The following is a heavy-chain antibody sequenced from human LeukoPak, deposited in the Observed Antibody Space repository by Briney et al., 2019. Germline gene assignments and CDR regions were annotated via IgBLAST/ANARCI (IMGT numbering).Heavy chain of an antibody. CDR3: VRLEVFDY. Sequence: GGSLRLSCAASGFTFSSYTMSWVRQAPGKGLEWVSTITTSDGNTYYADSVKGRFTVSRDNTKNSLYLQMNSLRAEDTAVYYCVRLEVFDYWGQGTLVTVSS. CDR1: GFTFSSYT. CDR2: ITTSDGNT. J-gene: IGHJ4*02. D-gene: IGHD3-3*01. V-gene: IGHV3-23*01.